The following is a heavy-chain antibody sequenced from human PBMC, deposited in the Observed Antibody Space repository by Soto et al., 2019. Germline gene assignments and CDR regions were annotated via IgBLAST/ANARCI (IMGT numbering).Heavy chain of an antibody. CDR1: GFTFSSYS. CDR2: ISSSSSYI. CDR3: AREAFDTYYYDSSGYYFDY. D-gene: IGHD3-22*01. V-gene: IGHV3-21*01. J-gene: IGHJ4*02. Sequence: GGSLRLSCAASGFTFSSYSMNWVRQAPGKGLEWVSSISSSSSYIYYADSVKGRFTISRDNAKNSLYLQMNSLRAEDTAVYYCAREAFDTYYYDSSGYYFDYWGQGTLVTVSS.